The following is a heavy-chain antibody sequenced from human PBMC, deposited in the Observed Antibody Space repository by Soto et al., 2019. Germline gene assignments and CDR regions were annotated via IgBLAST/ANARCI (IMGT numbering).Heavy chain of an antibody. CDR3: AKARAQYYDFWSGYPVDY. Sequence: GSLRLSCAASGFTVSSNYMSWVRQAPGKGLEWVSAISGSGGSIYYADSVKGRFTISRDNSKNTLYLQMNSLRAEDTAVYYCAKARAQYYDFWSGYPVDYWGQETLVTVSS. CDR1: GFTVSSNY. V-gene: IGHV3-23*01. D-gene: IGHD3-3*01. CDR2: ISGSGGSI. J-gene: IGHJ4*02.